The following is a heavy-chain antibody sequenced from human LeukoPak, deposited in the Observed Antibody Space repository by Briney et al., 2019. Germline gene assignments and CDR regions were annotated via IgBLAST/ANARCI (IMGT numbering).Heavy chain of an antibody. CDR1: GFTFSIYS. Sequence: PGGSLRLSCAASGFTFSIYSMYWVRQAPGKGLEWVSSISGSSSYIYYADSVKGRFTISRDNAKNSLYLQMDSLRAEDTAVYYCARNGDRPTYYFDYWGQGTLVTVSS. CDR3: ARNGDRPTYYFDY. J-gene: IGHJ4*02. V-gene: IGHV3-21*01. CDR2: ISGSSSYI. D-gene: IGHD4-17*01.